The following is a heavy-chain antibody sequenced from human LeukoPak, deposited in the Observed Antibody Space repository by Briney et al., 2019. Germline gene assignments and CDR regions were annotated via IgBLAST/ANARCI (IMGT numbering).Heavy chain of an antibody. J-gene: IGHJ4*02. D-gene: IGHD1-26*01. CDR2: IYYSGST. CDR1: GGSISSGDYY. V-gene: IGHV4-30-4*01. Sequence: SETLSLTCTVSGGSISSGDYYWSWIRQPPGKGLEWIGYIYYSGSTYYNPTLKSRVTISVDTSKNQFSLKLSSVTAADTAVYYCARAGIVGATAIDFWGQGTLVTVSS. CDR3: ARAGIVGATAIDF.